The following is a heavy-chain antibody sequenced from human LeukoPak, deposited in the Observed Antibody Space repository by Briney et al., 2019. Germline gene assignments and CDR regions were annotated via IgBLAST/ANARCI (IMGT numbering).Heavy chain of an antibody. D-gene: IGHD3-10*01. J-gene: IGHJ4*02. V-gene: IGHV1-2*06. CDR1: GYIFTDFY. CDR3: ARVCFGDLAFDF. CDR2: VNPKSGGA. Sequence: ASVKVSCKASGYIFTDFYIQWVRQAPGQGLEWMGRVNPKSGGANYAQKFQGRVTMTRDTSISTAYMELRRLTSDDTALYYCARVCFGDLAFDFWGQGTLVTVSS.